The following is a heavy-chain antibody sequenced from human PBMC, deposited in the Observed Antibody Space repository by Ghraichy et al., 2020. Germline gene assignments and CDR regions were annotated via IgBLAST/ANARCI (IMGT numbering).Heavy chain of an antibody. D-gene: IGHD4-17*01. CDR1: GGSFSGYY. Sequence: SETLSLTCAVYGGSFSGYYWSWIRQPPGKGLEWIGEINHSGSTNYNPSLKSRVTISVDTSKNQFSLKLSSVTAADTAVYYYARGAPYGDYAHDAFDICGQGTMVTVSS. J-gene: IGHJ3*02. CDR3: ARGAPYGDYAHDAFDI. CDR2: INHSGST. V-gene: IGHV4-34*01.